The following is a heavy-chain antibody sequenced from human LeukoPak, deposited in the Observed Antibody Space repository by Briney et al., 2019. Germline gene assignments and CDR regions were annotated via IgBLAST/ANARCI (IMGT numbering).Heavy chain of an antibody. V-gene: IGHV3-7*01. J-gene: IGHJ4*02. Sequence: GGSLRLSCVASGFPFSSYWMTWVRQAPGKGLEWVANIKQDGSKKSYVDSVKGRFTISRDNAKNSLYLQMNSLRAEDTAVYYCARAGGSTVSHSDYWGQGTLVTVSS. CDR2: IKQDGSKK. D-gene: IGHD4-17*01. CDR3: ARAGGSTVSHSDY. CDR1: GFPFSSYW.